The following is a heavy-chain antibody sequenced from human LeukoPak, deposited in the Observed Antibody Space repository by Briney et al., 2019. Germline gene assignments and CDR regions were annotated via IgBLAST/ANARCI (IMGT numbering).Heavy chain of an antibody. J-gene: IGHJ4*02. V-gene: IGHV1-18*01. CDR3: ARGFHQSDYDSSGPVRY. D-gene: IGHD3-22*01. CDR1: GYTFTSYG. Sequence: ASVKVSCKASGYTFTSYGISWVRQAPGQGLEWMGWISAKNGNTNYAQKFQGRVTITADKSTSTAYMELSSLRSEDTAVYYCARGFHQSDYDSSGPVRYWGQGTLVTVSS. CDR2: ISAKNGNT.